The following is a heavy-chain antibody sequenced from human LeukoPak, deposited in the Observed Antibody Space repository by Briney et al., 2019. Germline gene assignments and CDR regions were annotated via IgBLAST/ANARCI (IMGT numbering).Heavy chain of an antibody. D-gene: IGHD5-24*01. V-gene: IGHV4-39*01. CDR2: IYYSGST. J-gene: IGHJ4*02. CDR3: ARLIDGYPDY. CDR1: GGSISSSSYY. Sequence: SETLSLTCTVSGGSISSSSYYWGWIRQAPGKGLEWIGSIYYSGSTYYNPSLKSRVTISVDTSKNQFSLKLSSVTAADTAVYYCARLIDGYPDYWGQGTLVTVSS.